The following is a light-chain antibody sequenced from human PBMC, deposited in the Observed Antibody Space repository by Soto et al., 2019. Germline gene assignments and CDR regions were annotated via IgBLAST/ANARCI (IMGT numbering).Light chain of an antibody. J-gene: IGKJ4*01. CDR1: QRVSNN. CDR3: QQYNNWPLT. Sequence: DIVMTQSPATLSVSPGERATVSCRASQRVSNNLAWYQQKPGQAPRLLIYGASTRATAIPARFSGSGSGTEFTLTISSLQSEDFAIYYWQQYNNWPLTFGGGTKVEIK. V-gene: IGKV3-15*01. CDR2: GAS.